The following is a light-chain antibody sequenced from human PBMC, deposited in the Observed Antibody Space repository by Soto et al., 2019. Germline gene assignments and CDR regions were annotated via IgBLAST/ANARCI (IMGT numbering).Light chain of an antibody. CDR2: ATS. CDR1: RSISSSY. Sequence: EIVLTQSPGTLSLSPGERATLSCRASRSISSSYLGWYQQKPGRSPRLLIYATSTRATGIPDRFSGSGSGTDFTLTISRLEPEDFAIYYCQQYCCTPPLSFGGGTKVEIK. CDR3: QQYCCTPPLS. J-gene: IGKJ4*01. V-gene: IGKV3-20*01.